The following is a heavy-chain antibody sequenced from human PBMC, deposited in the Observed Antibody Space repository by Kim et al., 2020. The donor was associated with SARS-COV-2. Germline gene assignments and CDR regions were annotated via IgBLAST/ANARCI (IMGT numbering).Heavy chain of an antibody. CDR1: GFTFSSYE. CDR3: ARDLEGFHYGSGSYAYYYYGMDV. Sequence: GGSLRLSCAASGFTFSSYEMNWVRQAPGKGLEWVSYISSSGSTIYYADSVKGRFTISRDNAKNSLYLQMNSLRAEDTAVYYCARDLEGFHYGSGSYAYYYYGMDVWGQGTTVTVSS. J-gene: IGHJ6*02. CDR2: ISSSGSTI. D-gene: IGHD3-10*01. V-gene: IGHV3-48*03.